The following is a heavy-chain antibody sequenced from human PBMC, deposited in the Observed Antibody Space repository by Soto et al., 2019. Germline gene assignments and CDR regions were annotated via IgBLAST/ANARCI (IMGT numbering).Heavy chain of an antibody. Sequence: GGSLRLSCAASGFTFSDYYMSWIRQAPGKGLEWVSYISSSGSTIYYADSVKGRFTISKDNAKNSLYLQMNSLRAEDTAVYYCAREDYGDYVYFDYWGQGTLVTVSS. CDR1: GFTFSDYY. V-gene: IGHV3-11*01. D-gene: IGHD4-17*01. J-gene: IGHJ4*02. CDR3: AREDYGDYVYFDY. CDR2: ISSSGSTI.